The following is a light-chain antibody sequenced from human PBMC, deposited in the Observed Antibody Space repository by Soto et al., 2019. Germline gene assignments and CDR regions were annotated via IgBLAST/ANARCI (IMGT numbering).Light chain of an antibody. V-gene: IGLV2-23*01. CDR3: CSYAGSSTYV. CDR1: SSVVGTYNL. Sequence: QSALTQPASVSGSPGQSITISCTGTSSVVGTYNLVSWYQQHPSKAPKLMIYEGSKRPSGVSNRFSGSKSGNTASLTISGLQAEDEADYYCCSYAGSSTYVFRTGTKVTVL. J-gene: IGLJ1*01. CDR2: EGS.